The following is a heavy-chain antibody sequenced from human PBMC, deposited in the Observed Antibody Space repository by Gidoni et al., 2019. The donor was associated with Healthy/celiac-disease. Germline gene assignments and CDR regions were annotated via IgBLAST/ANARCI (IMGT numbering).Heavy chain of an antibody. CDR1: GVTFSYSG. CDR3: ARTKFLAALYYFDY. CDR2: IWYDGTNK. D-gene: IGHD6-13*01. J-gene: IGHJ4*02. V-gene: IGHV3-33*01. Sequence: QVQLVEAGGGVVQPGRSLRLSCAASGVTFSYSGMHWVRQAPGKGLEWVARIWYDGTNKYYADSVKGRFTISRDNSKNTLYLQMNSLRAEDTAVYYCARTKFLAALYYFDYWGQGTLVTVSS.